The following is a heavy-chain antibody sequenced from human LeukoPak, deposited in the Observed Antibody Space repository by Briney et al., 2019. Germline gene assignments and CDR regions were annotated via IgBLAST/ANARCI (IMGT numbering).Heavy chain of an antibody. V-gene: IGHV3-7*01. CDR1: GFTISDYW. D-gene: IGHD3-16*01. CDR3: VRDGGTDWYDP. CDR2: IKQDASER. Sequence: PRGSLRLSCVASGFTISDYWMTWVRQAPGKGLEWVANIKQDASERTYVDSVKGRFTISRDNAKNSIFLQMNSLRVEDMATYYCVRDGGTDWYDPWGQGTLVSVSS. J-gene: IGHJ5*02.